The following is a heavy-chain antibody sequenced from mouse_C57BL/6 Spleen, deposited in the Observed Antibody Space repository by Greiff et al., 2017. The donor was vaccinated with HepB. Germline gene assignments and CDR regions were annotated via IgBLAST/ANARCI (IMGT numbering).Heavy chain of an antibody. D-gene: IGHD2-3*01. CDR3: ARWLYDGYSDY. V-gene: IGHV1-63*01. J-gene: IGHJ2*01. CDR2: IYPGGGYT. Sequence: QVHVKQSGAELVRPGTSVKMSCKASGYTFTNYWIGWAKQRPGHGLEWIGDIYPGGGYTNYNEKFKGKATLTADKSSSTAYMQFSSLTSEDSAIYYCARWLYDGYSDYWGQGTTLTVSS. CDR1: GYTFTNYW.